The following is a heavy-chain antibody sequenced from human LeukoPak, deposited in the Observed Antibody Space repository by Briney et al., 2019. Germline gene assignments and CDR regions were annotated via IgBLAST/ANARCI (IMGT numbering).Heavy chain of an antibody. CDR1: GGSIDSDY. CDR3: YYIYDYFDS. CDR2: MYNSGYP. J-gene: IGHJ4*02. D-gene: IGHD3-22*01. Sequence: SETLSLTCTVSGGSIDSDYWSWIRQPPGKGLEWIGEMYNSGYPNYGPSFKSRVTMSLDTSKNQSSLTFAKQGRTFYYVSGGYYIYDYFDSWGQGALVTVSS. V-gene: IGHV4-4*09.